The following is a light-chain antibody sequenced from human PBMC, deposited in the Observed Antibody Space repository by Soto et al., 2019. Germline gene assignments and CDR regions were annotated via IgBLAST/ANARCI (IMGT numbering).Light chain of an antibody. CDR3: SSYTSSSTFYV. CDR1: SSDVGGYNY. V-gene: IGLV2-14*01. Sequence: QPASVSGSPGQSITISCTGTSSDVGGYNYVSWYQQHPGKAPKLMIYDVSNRPSGVSNRFSGSKSGNTASLTISGLQAEDEADYFCSSYTSSSTFYVFGTGTKLTVL. J-gene: IGLJ1*01. CDR2: DVS.